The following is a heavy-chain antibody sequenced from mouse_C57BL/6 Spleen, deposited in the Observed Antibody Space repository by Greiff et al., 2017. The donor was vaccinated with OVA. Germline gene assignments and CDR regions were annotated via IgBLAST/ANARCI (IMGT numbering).Heavy chain of an antibody. CDR1: GFNIKDDY. J-gene: IGHJ1*03. CDR2: IDPENGDT. CDR3: TTPVLRFDV. Sequence: EVQLQQSGAELVRPGASVKLSCTASGFNIKDDYMHWVKQRPEQGLEWIGWIDPENGDTEYASKFQGKATITADTSSNTAYLQLSSLTSEDTAVYYCTTPVLRFDVWGTGTTVTVSS. V-gene: IGHV14-4*01. D-gene: IGHD1-1*01.